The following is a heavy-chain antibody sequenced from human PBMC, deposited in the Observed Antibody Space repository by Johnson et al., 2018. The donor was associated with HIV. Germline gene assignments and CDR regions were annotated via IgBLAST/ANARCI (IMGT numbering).Heavy chain of an antibody. V-gene: IGHV3-20*04. CDR2: INWNGGST. CDR1: GFTFDDYG. J-gene: IGHJ3*02. Sequence: VKLVESGGGLVQPGRSLRLSCAASGFTFDDYGMSWVRQAPGKGLEWVSGINWNGGSTGYADSVKGRFTISRDNAKNSLYLQMNSLRAEDTALYYCARDFGLEWELDGAFDIWGQGTMVTVSS. CDR3: ARDFGLEWELDGAFDI. D-gene: IGHD1-26*01.